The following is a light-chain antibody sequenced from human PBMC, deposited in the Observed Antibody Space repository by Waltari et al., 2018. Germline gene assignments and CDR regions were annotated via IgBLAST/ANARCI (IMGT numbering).Light chain of an antibody. Sequence: FMLTQPHSVSESPGKTVTISCTRSNGSIASNFVQWYQQRPASAPPVVIYYDDQRSHGVPARFSGSVYRSSNSASLTITSLKTDDEAYYHCQSQDSKFLKVFGGGTKLTVL. CDR3: QSQDSKFLKV. J-gene: IGLJ2*01. CDR1: NGSIASNF. V-gene: IGLV6-57*03. CDR2: YDD.